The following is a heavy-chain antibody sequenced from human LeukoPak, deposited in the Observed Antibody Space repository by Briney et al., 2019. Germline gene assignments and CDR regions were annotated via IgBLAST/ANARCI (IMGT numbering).Heavy chain of an antibody. D-gene: IGHD2-2*01. Sequence: GGSLRLSCAASGFTFSSYAMSWVRQAPGKGLEWVSSISGSGGSTYYADSVKGRFTISRDNSKNTLYLQMNSLRAEDTAVYYCAKLHLSRYCSSTSCHETGGAPKPANAFDIWGQGTMVTVSS. CDR1: GFTFSSYA. CDR2: ISGSGGST. V-gene: IGHV3-23*01. J-gene: IGHJ3*02. CDR3: AKLHLSRYCSSTSCHETGGAPKPANAFDI.